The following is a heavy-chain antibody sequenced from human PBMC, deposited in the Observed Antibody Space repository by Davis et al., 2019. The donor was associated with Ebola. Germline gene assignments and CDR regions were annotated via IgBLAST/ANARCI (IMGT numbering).Heavy chain of an antibody. Sequence: SETLSLSCAVYGGSFSGYYWSWIRQHPGKGLEWIGYIYYSGSTYYNPSLKSRVTISVDTSKNQFSLKVSSVTAADTAVYYCARDGAARPWFDPWGQGTPVTVSS. D-gene: IGHD6-6*01. J-gene: IGHJ5*02. CDR3: ARDGAARPWFDP. V-gene: IGHV4-31*11. CDR2: IYYSGST. CDR1: GGSFSGYY.